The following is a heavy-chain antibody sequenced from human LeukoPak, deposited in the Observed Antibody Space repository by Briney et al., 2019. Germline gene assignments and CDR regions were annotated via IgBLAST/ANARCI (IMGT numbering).Heavy chain of an antibody. V-gene: IGHV1-2*02. CDR2: INPNSGGT. D-gene: IGHD2-2*01. CDR3: ATASPGQPRYYYMDV. J-gene: IGHJ6*03. CDR1: GYTFSGYS. Sequence: ASVKVSCKASGYTFSGYSMHWVREAPGQGLEWMGWINPNSGGTDYAQKFQGRATMTRDTSISTAYMELSRLRSEDTAVYYCATASPGQPRYYYMDVWGKGTTVTVSS.